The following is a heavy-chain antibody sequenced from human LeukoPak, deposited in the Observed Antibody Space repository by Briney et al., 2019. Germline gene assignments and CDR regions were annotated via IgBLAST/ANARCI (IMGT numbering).Heavy chain of an antibody. V-gene: IGHV3-30-3*01. CDR2: ISYDGSNK. CDR1: GFTFSSYA. D-gene: IGHD6-19*01. J-gene: IGHJ4*02. Sequence: PGGSLRLSCAASGFTFSSYAMHWVRQAPGKGLEWVAVISYDGSNKYYADSVKGRFTISRDNSKNTLYLQMNSLRAEDTAVYYCARDAYSSGFFDYWGQGTLVTVSS. CDR3: ARDAYSSGFFDY.